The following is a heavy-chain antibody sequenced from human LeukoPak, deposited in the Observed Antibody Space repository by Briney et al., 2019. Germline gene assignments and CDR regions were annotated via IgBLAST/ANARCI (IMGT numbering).Heavy chain of an antibody. CDR1: GFTFSSYE. D-gene: IGHD1-26*01. V-gene: IGHV3-48*03. CDR3: AKFRSTSGSYPLDY. J-gene: IGHJ4*02. Sequence: PGGSLRLSCAASGFTFSSYEMNWVRQAPGKGLEWVSYISSSGSTIYYADSVKGRFTISRDNAKNSLYLQMNSLRAEDTAVYYCAKFRSTSGSYPLDYWGQGTLVTVSS. CDR2: ISSSGSTI.